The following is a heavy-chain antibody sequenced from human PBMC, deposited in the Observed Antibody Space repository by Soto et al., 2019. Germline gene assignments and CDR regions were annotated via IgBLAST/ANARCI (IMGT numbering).Heavy chain of an antibody. Sequence: SETLSLTCSVSGGSISSYYWSWIRQPPGKGLEWIGYIYYTGTTSYNPSLKSRVTISVDKSRNQFSLKLTSVTAADTAVYYCAGGPNYDFWSGYFRGWGQGTLVTVSS. D-gene: IGHD3-3*01. CDR2: IYYTGTT. V-gene: IGHV4-59*01. CDR3: AGGPNYDFWSGYFRG. CDR1: GGSISSYY. J-gene: IGHJ4*02.